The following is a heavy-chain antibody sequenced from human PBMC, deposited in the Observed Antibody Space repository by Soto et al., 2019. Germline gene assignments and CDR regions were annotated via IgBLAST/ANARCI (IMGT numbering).Heavy chain of an antibody. CDR2: ISGSGGST. J-gene: IGHJ4*01. D-gene: IGHD3-9*01. CDR1: ECKFIGLA. V-gene: IGHV3-23*01. CDR3: ARQEVEKYYDIVTGPRWYYSDY. Sequence: GRPMRLSSAASECKFIGLAMSWISQAQGKGLEWIYAISGSGGSTYYADSVKGRFTISRDNSKNTLYLQMNSLRAEDTDVYYCARQEVEKYYDIVTGPRWYYSDYWGHGTVVTVFS.